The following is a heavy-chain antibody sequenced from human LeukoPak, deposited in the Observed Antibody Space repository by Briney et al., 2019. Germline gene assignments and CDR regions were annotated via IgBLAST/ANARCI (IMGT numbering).Heavy chain of an antibody. CDR3: ARGSSGWLARDY. Sequence: ASVKVSCKASGYTFTSYGISWLRQAPGQGLEWMGWINSYNGNTKYAQKLQGRVTMTTDTSTSTAYMELRSLRSDDTAVYYCARGSSGWLARDYWGQGTLVTVSS. CDR1: GYTFTSYG. D-gene: IGHD6-19*01. J-gene: IGHJ4*02. CDR2: INSYNGNT. V-gene: IGHV1-18*01.